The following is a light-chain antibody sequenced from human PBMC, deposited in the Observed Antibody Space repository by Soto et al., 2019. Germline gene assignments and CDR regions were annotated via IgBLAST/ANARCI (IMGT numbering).Light chain of an antibody. V-gene: IGKV3-20*01. J-gene: IGKJ1*01. CDR1: QSVSNTY. CDR2: AAS. CDR3: QQYGSSRWT. Sequence: EIVLTQSPDTLSLFPGERATLSCRASQSVSNTYLAWYQQKPGQPPRPLISAASTRAPGTPDRFSGGGSGTDFTLTISRLEPEDFAIYYCQQYGSSRWTFGQGTKVEIK.